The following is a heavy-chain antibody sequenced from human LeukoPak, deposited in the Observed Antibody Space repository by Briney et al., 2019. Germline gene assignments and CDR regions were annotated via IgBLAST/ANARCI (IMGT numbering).Heavy chain of an antibody. D-gene: IGHD2-15*01. Sequence: PGGSLRLSCAASGFTFSSYVMHWVRQAPGKGLEGVAIISYDGSNQYYADSVKGRFTISRDNSKNTLYLQMNSLRAEDTAVYYCARARDHLGYCSGGSCYSFGAFDIWGQGTMVTVSS. J-gene: IGHJ3*02. CDR2: ISYDGSNQ. V-gene: IGHV3-30*04. CDR1: GFTFSSYV. CDR3: ARARDHLGYCSGGSCYSFGAFDI.